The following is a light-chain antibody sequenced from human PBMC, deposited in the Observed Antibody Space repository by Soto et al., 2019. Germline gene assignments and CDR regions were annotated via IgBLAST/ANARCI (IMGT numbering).Light chain of an antibody. J-gene: IGKJ2*01. V-gene: IGKV3-11*01. CDR1: QSVSSY. CDR3: QQRSNWPPMYT. CDR2: DAS. Sequence: EIVLTQSPATLSLSPGERATLSCRASQSVSSYLAWYQQKPGQAPRLLIYDASNRATGIPARFSGSGSGTDFTRNSSRLEPEDFAVYYWQQRSNWPPMYTVGQGNKLEIK.